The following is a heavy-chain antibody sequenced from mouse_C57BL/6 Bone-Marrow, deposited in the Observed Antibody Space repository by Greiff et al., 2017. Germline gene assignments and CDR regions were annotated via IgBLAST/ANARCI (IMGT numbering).Heavy chain of an antibody. CDR3: ITTVVDPYWYFDV. Sequence: VQLQQPGAELVMPGASVKLSCKASGYTFTSYWMHWVKQRPGQGLEWIGEIDPSDSYTNYNQKFKGKSTLTVDKSSSTAYMQLSSLTSEDSAVYYCITTVVDPYWYFDVWGTGTTVTVSS. V-gene: IGHV1-69*01. CDR2: IDPSDSYT. D-gene: IGHD1-1*01. CDR1: GYTFTSYW. J-gene: IGHJ1*03.